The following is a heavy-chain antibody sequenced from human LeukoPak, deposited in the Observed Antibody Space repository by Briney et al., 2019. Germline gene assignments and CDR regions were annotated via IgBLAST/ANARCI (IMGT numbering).Heavy chain of an antibody. CDR2: ISSSSSYI. D-gene: IGHD2-2*01. V-gene: IGHV3-21*01. Sequence: GGSLRLSCAASGFTFSNYWMSWVRQAPGKGLEWVSSISSSSSYIYYADSVKGRFTISRDNAKNSLYLQMNSLRAEDTAVYYCARGHCSSTSCPKQIFDYWGQGTLVTVSS. CDR1: GFTFSNYW. CDR3: ARGHCSSTSCPKQIFDY. J-gene: IGHJ4*02.